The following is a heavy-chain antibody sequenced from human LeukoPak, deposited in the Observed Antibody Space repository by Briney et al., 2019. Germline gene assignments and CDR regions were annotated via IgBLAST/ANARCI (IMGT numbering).Heavy chain of an antibody. CDR1: GFTFSSYA. CDR2: ISYDGSNK. V-gene: IGHV3-30*04. D-gene: IGHD2-15*01. J-gene: IGHJ6*02. CDR3: ARQKVWMVAVVAATRLTHYGMDV. Sequence: PGGSLRLSCAASGFTFSSYAMHWVRQAPGKGLEWVAVISYDGSNKYYADSVKGRFTISRDNSKNTLYLQMNSLRAEDTAVYYCARQKVWMVAVVAATRLTHYGMDVWGQGTTVTVSS.